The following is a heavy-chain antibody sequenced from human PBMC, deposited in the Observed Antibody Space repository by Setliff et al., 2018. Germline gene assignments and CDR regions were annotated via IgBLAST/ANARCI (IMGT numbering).Heavy chain of an antibody. CDR2: IITAFGSA. CDR1: GPTFNSHA. J-gene: IGHJ6*03. V-gene: IGHV1-69*06. D-gene: IGHD3-9*01. CDR3: ATSPKKVTGSDYYNYYMDV. Sequence: SVKVSCKTSGPTFNSHAINWVLQAPGQGLEWMGRIITAFGSAISAQKFQDRVSITADRTTYTAYLELTSLTLEDTAVYYCATSPKKVTGSDYYNYYMDVWGKGTTVTVSS.